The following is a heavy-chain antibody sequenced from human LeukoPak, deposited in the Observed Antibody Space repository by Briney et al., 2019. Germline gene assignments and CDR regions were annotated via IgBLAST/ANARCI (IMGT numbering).Heavy chain of an antibody. V-gene: IGHV4-61*02. J-gene: IGHJ6*02. D-gene: IGHD1-26*01. CDR2: IYTSGNT. CDR3: ARDKIRAYKVGATSYYYYYYGMDV. CDR1: GGSICSRSYY. Sequence: PSETLSLTCTVSGGSICSRSYYWSSIRQPAGRGLEWIGRIYTSGNTNYNPSLKSRVTIPVDRSKKQFSLKLSSMTAADTIVYYSARDKIRAYKVGATSYYYYYYGMDVWGQRTTVTVSS.